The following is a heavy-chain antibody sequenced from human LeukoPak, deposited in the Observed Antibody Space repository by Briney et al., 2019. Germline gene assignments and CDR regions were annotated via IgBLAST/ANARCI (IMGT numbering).Heavy chain of an antibody. CDR1: GYTYTSYG. CDR2: IGAYNGNT. V-gene: IGHV1-18*01. Sequence: ASVKVSCKASGYTYTSYGISWVRQAPGQGLEWMGWIGAYNGNTNFAQNLQGRVTMTTDTSTTTGYMELRSLRSDDTAVYYCARYTVGTGDAIDHWGQGTLVTVSS. J-gene: IGHJ4*02. CDR3: ARYTVGTGDAIDH. D-gene: IGHD4-23*01.